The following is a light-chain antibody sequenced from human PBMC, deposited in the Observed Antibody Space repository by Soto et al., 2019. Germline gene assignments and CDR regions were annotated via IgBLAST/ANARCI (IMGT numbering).Light chain of an antibody. Sequence: QSVLTQPPSVSGAPGQRVAISCSGSSSNIGAGYDVHWYQQLPGTAPKLLISANNIRPSGVPDRFSGSKSGTSASLAITGLQAEDEAVYYCQSYDSSLSGSGVFGGGTKLTVL. V-gene: IGLV1-40*01. CDR2: ANN. CDR1: SSNIGAGYD. J-gene: IGLJ3*02. CDR3: QSYDSSLSGSGV.